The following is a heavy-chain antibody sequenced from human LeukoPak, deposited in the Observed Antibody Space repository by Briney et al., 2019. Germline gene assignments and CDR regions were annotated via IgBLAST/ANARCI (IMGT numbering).Heavy chain of an antibody. CDR3: AKGRHLGIAAAGTFDY. V-gene: IGHV3-7*01. D-gene: IGHD6-13*01. CDR1: GFTFSRYW. Sequence: GGPLRLSCVASGFTFSRYWMSWVRQASGKGLEWVANIKQDGSEKYYVDSVKRRFTISRDNSKNTLYLQMNSLRAEDTAVYYCAKGRHLGIAAAGTFDYWGQGTLVTVSS. J-gene: IGHJ4*02. CDR2: IKQDGSEK.